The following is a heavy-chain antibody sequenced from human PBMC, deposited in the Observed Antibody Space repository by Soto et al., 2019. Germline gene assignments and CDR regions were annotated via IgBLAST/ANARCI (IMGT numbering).Heavy chain of an antibody. J-gene: IGHJ3*02. CDR2: IIPIFGTA. CDR3: AMSIAALSVPWAFDI. D-gene: IGHD6-6*01. V-gene: IGHV1-69*06. CDR1: GVTFSSYA. Sequence: SVKVSCKASGVTFSSYAISWVRQAPGQGLEWMGGIIPIFGTANYAQKFQGRVTITADKSTSTAYMELSSLRSEDTAVYYCAMSIAALSVPWAFDIWGQGTMVTVSS.